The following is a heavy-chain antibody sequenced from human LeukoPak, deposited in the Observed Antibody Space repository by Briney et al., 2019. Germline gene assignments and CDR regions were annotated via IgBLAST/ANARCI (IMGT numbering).Heavy chain of an antibody. CDR1: GFTFSSYA. V-gene: IGHV3-23*01. J-gene: IGHJ4*02. D-gene: IGHD2-2*01. CDR3: AKGGSRSSYQSTDY. Sequence: GGSLRLLRAASGFTFSSYAMTWVRQAPGKGLEWVSAISGTDGRTHYADSVKGRFTISRDNSKNTLCLQMNSLRAEDTAVYYCAKGGSRSSYQSTDYWGLGT. CDR2: ISGTDGRT.